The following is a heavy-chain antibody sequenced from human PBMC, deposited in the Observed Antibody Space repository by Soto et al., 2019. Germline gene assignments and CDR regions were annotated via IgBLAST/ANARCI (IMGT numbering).Heavy chain of an antibody. CDR1: GGTFTTYS. Sequence: QVQLVQSGAEVKSPGSSVKVYCRTSGGTFTTYSISWVRQAPGQGLEWMGRITPIIDIPTYAQNFQGRVSISADTSTSTAYMQLANLRFEDTAMYFCARTNPQYVYFDSWCQGTLVTVSS. J-gene: IGHJ4*02. D-gene: IGHD2-8*01. V-gene: IGHV1-69*02. CDR3: ARTNPQYVYFDS. CDR2: ITPIIDIP.